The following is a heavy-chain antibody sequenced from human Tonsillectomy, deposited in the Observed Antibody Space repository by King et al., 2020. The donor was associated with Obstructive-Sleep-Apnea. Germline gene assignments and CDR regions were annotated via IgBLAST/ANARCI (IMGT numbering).Heavy chain of an antibody. J-gene: IGHJ4*02. V-gene: IGHV4-39*07. CDR2: MYYSGST. Sequence: QLQESGPGLVKPSETLSLTCTGSGGSISSSSYFWGWIRQPPGKGLEWIGSMYYSGSTYYNPSLKSRVTISVDTSKNQFYLKLSSVTAAATAVYYCAKVGYSYGDSFDYWGQGTLVTVSS. D-gene: IGHD5-18*01. CDR1: GGSISSSSYF. CDR3: AKVGYSYGDSFDY.